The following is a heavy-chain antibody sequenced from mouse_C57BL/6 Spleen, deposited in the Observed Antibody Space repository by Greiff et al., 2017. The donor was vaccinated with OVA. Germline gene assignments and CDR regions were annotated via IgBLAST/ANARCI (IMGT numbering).Heavy chain of an antibody. D-gene: IGHD1-1*01. CDR3: AESPVYYGSSRWYFDV. CDR1: GINIKDDY. J-gene: IGHJ1*03. Sequence: VHVKKSGAELVKPGASVKLSCTASGINIKDDYLHWVKQRTEQGLEWIGRYETEDGETKYATTFQGKATITADTSSNTAYLQRSSLTSEDTAVYYGAESPVYYGSSRWYFDVWGTGTTVTVSS. V-gene: IGHV14-2*01. CDR2: YETEDGET.